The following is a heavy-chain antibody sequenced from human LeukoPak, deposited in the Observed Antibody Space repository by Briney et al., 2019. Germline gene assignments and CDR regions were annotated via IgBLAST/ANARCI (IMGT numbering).Heavy chain of an antibody. Sequence: SGTLSLTCAVSGGSISSSNWWSWVRQPPGKGLEWIGSIYYSGSTYYNPSLKSRVIISVDTSKNQFSLKLSSVTAADTAVYYCHGSHYDSSGYYLGYWGQGTLVTVSS. CDR3: HGSHYDSSGYYLGY. D-gene: IGHD3-22*01. V-gene: IGHV4-4*02. CDR2: IYYSGST. CDR1: GGSISSSNW. J-gene: IGHJ4*02.